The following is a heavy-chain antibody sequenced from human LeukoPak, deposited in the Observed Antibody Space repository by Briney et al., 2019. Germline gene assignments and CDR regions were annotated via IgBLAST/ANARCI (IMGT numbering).Heavy chain of an antibody. V-gene: IGHV3-30-3*01. CDR2: ISKDGSDK. D-gene: IGHD1-7*01. Sequence: GGSLRLSCAASGFTFSSYAMHWVRQAPGKGLEWVAVISKDGSDKYYPGSMRGRFTISRDNSKNTIYLQMDSLRAEDTAIYYCARDYWWNYDYWGQGTLVTVSS. CDR3: ARDYWWNYDY. J-gene: IGHJ4*02. CDR1: GFTFSSYA.